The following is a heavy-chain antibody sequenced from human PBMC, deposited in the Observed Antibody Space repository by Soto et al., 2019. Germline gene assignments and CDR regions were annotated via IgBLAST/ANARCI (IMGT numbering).Heavy chain of an antibody. CDR2: IYYSGST. V-gene: IGHV4-59*08. Sequence: SETLSLTCTVSGGSISSYYWSWIRQPPGKGLEWIGYIYYSGSTNYNPSLKSRVTISVDTSKNQFSLKLSSVTAADTAVYYCARSIDFHCTNGVCSYYYYMDVWGKGTTVTVSS. CDR3: ARSIDFHCTNGVCSYYYYMDV. J-gene: IGHJ6*03. D-gene: IGHD2-8*01. CDR1: GGSISSYY.